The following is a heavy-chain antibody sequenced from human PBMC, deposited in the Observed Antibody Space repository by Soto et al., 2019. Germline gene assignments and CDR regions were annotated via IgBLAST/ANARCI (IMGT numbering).Heavy chain of an antibody. CDR3: VCGGNFFVY. J-gene: IGHJ4*02. Sequence: EVQLVESGGGLVQPGGSRRLSCEASGFTFSTYWMTWVRRPPGKGLEWVANLDQDGSERYYVDSVRGRFTISRDNAKNSLYLQMNSLRAEDTAVYYCVCGGNFFVYWGQGTLVTVSP. D-gene: IGHD3-16*01. CDR2: LDQDGSER. CDR1: GFTFSTYW. V-gene: IGHV3-7*01.